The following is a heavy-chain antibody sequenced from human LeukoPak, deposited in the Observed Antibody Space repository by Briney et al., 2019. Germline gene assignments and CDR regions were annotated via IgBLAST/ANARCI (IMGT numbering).Heavy chain of an antibody. J-gene: IGHJ3*02. V-gene: IGHV3-7*01. Sequence: GGSLRLSCAASGFTFSSYWMSWVRQAPGKGLEWVANIKQDGSEKYYVDSVKGRFTISRDNAKNSPYLQMNSLRAEDTAVYYCATAVTTFRNDAFDIWGQGTMVTVSS. CDR3: ATAVTTFRNDAFDI. D-gene: IGHD4-17*01. CDR1: GFTFSSYW. CDR2: IKQDGSEK.